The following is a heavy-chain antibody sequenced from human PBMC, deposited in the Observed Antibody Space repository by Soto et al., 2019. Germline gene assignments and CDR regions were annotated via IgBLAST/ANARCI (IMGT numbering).Heavy chain of an antibody. Sequence: PSVLLSVTCTVSYGSISSSSYYCLFIRHPPGKGLEWIGSIYYSGSTYYNPSLKSRVTISVDTSKNQFSLKLSSVTAADTAVYYCARRGRIAAAGYYYWGQGTLVTVSS. V-gene: IGHV4-39*01. CDR2: IYYSGST. J-gene: IGHJ4*02. CDR3: ARRGRIAAAGYYY. D-gene: IGHD6-13*01. CDR1: YGSISSSSYY.